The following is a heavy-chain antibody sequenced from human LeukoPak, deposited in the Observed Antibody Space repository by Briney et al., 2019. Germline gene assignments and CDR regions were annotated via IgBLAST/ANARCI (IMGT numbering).Heavy chain of an antibody. D-gene: IGHD2-2*01. Sequence: ASVKVSRKASGYTFTNYAMNWVRQAPGQGLEWMGWITTNTGNPTYAQGFTGRFVFSLDTSVSTTYLQITSLEAEDTAVYYCARGLGYCSSSSCHFDYWGQGTLVTVSS. CDR3: ARGLGYCSSSSCHFDY. CDR1: GYTFTNYA. CDR2: ITTNTGNP. J-gene: IGHJ4*02. V-gene: IGHV7-4-1*02.